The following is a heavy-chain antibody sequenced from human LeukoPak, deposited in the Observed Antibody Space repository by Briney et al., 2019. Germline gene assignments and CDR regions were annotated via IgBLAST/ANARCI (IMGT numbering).Heavy chain of an antibody. V-gene: IGHV4-4*07. D-gene: IGHD3-22*01. CDR2: IYTSGST. Sequence: SETLSLTCTVSGGSISSYYWSWIRQPAGKGLEWIGRIYTSGSTNYNPSLKSRVTMSVDTSKNQFSLKLSSVTAADTAVYYCARTSYVISENAFDIWGQGTVVTVSS. CDR1: GGSISSYY. J-gene: IGHJ3*02. CDR3: ARTSYVISENAFDI.